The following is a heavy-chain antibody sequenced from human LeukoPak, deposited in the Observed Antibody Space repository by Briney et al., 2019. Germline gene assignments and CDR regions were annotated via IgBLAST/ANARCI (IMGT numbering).Heavy chain of an antibody. V-gene: IGHV1-69*06. CDR3: ARGGDYCSSTSCYLWFDY. Sequence: ASVKVSCTASGGTFSSYAISWVRQAPGQGLEWMGGIIPIFGTANYAQKFQGRVTITADKSTSTAYMELSSLRTEDTAVYYCARGGDYCSSTSCYLWFDYWGQGTLVTVSS. CDR1: GGTFSSYA. D-gene: IGHD2-2*01. J-gene: IGHJ4*02. CDR2: IIPIFGTA.